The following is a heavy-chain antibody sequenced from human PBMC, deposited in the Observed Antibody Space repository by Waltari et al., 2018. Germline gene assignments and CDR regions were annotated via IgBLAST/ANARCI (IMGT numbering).Heavy chain of an antibody. D-gene: IGHD3-3*01. CDR1: GGSISSGGYY. CDR3: ARSRLLDPFDY. CDR2: IYQSGST. Sequence: QVQLQESGPGLVKPSQTLSLTCTVSGGSISSGGYYWSWGRQHPGKGLEWIADIYQSGSTYYNPSLKSRVTISVDMSKNQFSLKLSSVTAADTAVYYCARSRLLDPFDYWGQGTLVTVSS. V-gene: IGHV4-31*03. J-gene: IGHJ4*02.